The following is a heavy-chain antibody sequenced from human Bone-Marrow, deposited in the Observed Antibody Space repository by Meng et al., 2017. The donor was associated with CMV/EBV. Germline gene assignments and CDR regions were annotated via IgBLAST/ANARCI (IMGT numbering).Heavy chain of an antibody. CDR1: GGSFSDYY. Sequence: VCGGSFSDYYWTWIRQSPGRGLEWIGEINHSGRTNYNPSLKSRVTISVDTSKNQFSLRMTSLTAADATVYYRARACRDTGMFFYFDSWGQGTLVTVSS. D-gene: IGHD1-1*01. V-gene: IGHV4-34*01. J-gene: IGHJ4*02. CDR3: ARACRDTGMFFYFDS. CDR2: INHSGRT.